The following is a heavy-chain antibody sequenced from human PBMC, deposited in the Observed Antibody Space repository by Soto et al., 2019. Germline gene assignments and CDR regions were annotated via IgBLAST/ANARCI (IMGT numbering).Heavy chain of an antibody. CDR3: ARYYPTPGIDY. CDR1: GGSISSGDYY. J-gene: IGHJ4*02. V-gene: IGHV4-30-4*01. Sequence: QVQLQESGPRLVKPSQTLSLTCTVSGGSISSGDYYWAWIRQPPGKGLEWIGYIYYTGSTYSNPSLMSRVTISVDTSKNQLSLNLTSVSAADTAVYYCARYYPTPGIDYWGQGTLVTVSS. CDR2: IYYTGST. D-gene: IGHD3-10*01.